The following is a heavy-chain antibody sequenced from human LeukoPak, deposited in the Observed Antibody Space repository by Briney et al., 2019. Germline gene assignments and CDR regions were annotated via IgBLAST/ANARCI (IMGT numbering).Heavy chain of an antibody. Sequence: GGSLRLSCAASGFTFSSYAMSWVRQAPGKGLEWVANIKQDGSEKYYVDSVKGRFTISRDNAKNSPYLQMNSLRAEDTAVYYCARDAGSGFGDAFDIWGQGTMVTVSS. V-gene: IGHV3-7*01. CDR1: GFTFSSYA. D-gene: IGHD3-10*01. J-gene: IGHJ3*02. CDR2: IKQDGSEK. CDR3: ARDAGSGFGDAFDI.